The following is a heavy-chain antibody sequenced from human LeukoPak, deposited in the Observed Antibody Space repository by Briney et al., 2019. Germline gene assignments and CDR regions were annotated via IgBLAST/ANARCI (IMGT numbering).Heavy chain of an antibody. Sequence: PSETQSLTCAVYGGSFSGRYWSWIRQPPGEGLEWIGQISPSGSTTYNPSLESRVTISLDTSKNQFSLRLSSVTAADTAVYYCARHGGYDFDYWGQGTLVTVSS. J-gene: IGHJ4*02. CDR3: ARHGGYDFDY. CDR2: ISPSGST. D-gene: IGHD3-16*01. CDR1: GGSFSGRY. V-gene: IGHV4-34*01.